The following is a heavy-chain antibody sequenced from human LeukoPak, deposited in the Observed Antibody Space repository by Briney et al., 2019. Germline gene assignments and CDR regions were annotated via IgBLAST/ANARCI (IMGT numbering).Heavy chain of an antibody. CDR3: AREGFDY. V-gene: IGHV1-2*02. CDR1: GYTFTGYY. J-gene: IGHJ4*02. CDR2: INPNSGGT. Sequence: ASVKVSCKASGYTFTGYYMHWVRQAPGQGLEWMGWINPNSGGTNYAQKFQGRVTMSTSISTAYMELSSLRSEDTALYYCAREGFDYWGQGTLVTVSS.